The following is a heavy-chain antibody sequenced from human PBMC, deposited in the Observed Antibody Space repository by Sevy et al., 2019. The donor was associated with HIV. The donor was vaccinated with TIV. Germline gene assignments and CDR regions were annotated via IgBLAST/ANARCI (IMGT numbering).Heavy chain of an antibody. CDR1: GFTFRTFG. V-gene: IGHV3-33*01. J-gene: IGHJ5*02. Sequence: GGSLRLSCAASGFTFRTFGLHWVRQAPGKGLQWVAVISYDGSNKYYADSVKGRFTISRDNSRNTLYLQMNSLRAEDTAVYYCARENLYWFDPWGQGTLVTVSS. CDR2: ISYDGSNK. CDR3: ARENLYWFDP.